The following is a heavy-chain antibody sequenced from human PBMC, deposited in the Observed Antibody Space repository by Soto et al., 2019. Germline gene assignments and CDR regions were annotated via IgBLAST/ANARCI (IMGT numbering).Heavy chain of an antibody. J-gene: IGHJ4*02. V-gene: IGHV3-33*01. CDR2: IWYDGSNK. D-gene: IGHD6-19*01. CDR1: GFTFSSYG. CDR3: ARDRYSSGDLDY. Sequence: QVQLVESGGGVVQPGRSLRLSCAASGFTFSSYGMHWVRQAPGKGLEWVAVIWYDGSNKYYADSVKGRFTISRDNSKNTLYLQMTSLRAEDTAVYYCARDRYSSGDLDYWGQGTLVTVSS.